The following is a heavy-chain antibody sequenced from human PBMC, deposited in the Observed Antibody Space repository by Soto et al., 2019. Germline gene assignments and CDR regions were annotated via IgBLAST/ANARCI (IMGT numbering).Heavy chain of an antibody. Sequence: SETLSLTCAVYGGSFSGYYWSWIRQPPGKGLEWIGAIDHSDNTNYNPSLKSRVTISVDTSKNQFSQKLRSVTAADTAVYYCARLIAVASTGLYYFESWGQGTLVTVSS. CDR2: IDHSDNT. CDR1: GGSFSGYY. CDR3: ARLIAVASTGLYYFES. D-gene: IGHD6-19*01. V-gene: IGHV4-34*01. J-gene: IGHJ4*02.